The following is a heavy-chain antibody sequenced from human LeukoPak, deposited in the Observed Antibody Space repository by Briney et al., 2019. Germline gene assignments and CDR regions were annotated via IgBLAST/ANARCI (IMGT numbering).Heavy chain of an antibody. V-gene: IGHV1-69*05. J-gene: IGHJ4*02. CDR3: ARVVPAATSTWYFDY. Sequence: ASVKVSCKASGGTFSSYAISWVRQAPGQGLEWMGRIIPIFGTANYAQKFQGRVTITTDESTSTAYMELSSLRSEGTAVYYCARVVPAATSTWYFDYWGQGTLVTVSS. CDR1: GGTFSSYA. D-gene: IGHD2-2*01. CDR2: IIPIFGTA.